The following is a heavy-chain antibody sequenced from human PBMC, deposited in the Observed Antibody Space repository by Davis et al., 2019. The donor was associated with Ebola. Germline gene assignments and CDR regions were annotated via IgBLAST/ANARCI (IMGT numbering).Heavy chain of an antibody. CDR1: GGSISSGGYY. V-gene: IGHV3-23*01. CDR3: ARDADTTVLYWYFDL. D-gene: IGHD2/OR15-2a*01. J-gene: IGHJ2*01. Sequence: PSETLSLTCTVSGGSISSGGYYWNWVRQAPGKGLEWVSTISDGGTNTHYADSVKGRFTISRDDSKNTVYLQMNTLRAEDTAVYYCARDADTTVLYWYFDLWGRGTLVTVSS. CDR2: ISDGGTNT.